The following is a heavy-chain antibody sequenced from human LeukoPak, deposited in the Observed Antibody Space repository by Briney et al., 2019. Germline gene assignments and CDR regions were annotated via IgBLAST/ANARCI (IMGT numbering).Heavy chain of an antibody. CDR3: ARDAMGFRLTVDY. CDR1: GYTFFTYG. Sequence: ASVKVSCKTSGYTFFTYGISWVRQAPGQGLEWMGWINTNNGDTNCAENFQGRVTMTTDTSTSTAYMEMRSLRLDDTAVYYCARDAMGFRLTVDYWGQGTPVTVSS. J-gene: IGHJ4*02. D-gene: IGHD1-26*01. CDR2: INTNNGDT. V-gene: IGHV1-18*01.